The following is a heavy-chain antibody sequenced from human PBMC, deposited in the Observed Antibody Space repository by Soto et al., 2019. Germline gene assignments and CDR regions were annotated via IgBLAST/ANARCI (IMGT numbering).Heavy chain of an antibody. J-gene: IGHJ4*02. V-gene: IGHV3-48*03. CDR1: GFTFSSYE. CDR2: ISSSGSTI. Sequence: GGSLRLSCAASGFTFSSYEMNWVRQAPGKGLEWVSYISSSGSTIYYADSVKGRFTISRDNVNDTLYPQMNNLRAEDSGLYYCTRGPRPISTGTGAYWGQGTQVTVSS. D-gene: IGHD3-10*01. CDR3: TRGPRPISTGTGAY.